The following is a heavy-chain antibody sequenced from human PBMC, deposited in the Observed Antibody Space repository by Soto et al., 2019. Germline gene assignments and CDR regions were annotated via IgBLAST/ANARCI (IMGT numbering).Heavy chain of an antibody. D-gene: IGHD3-3*02. J-gene: IGHJ4*02. CDR3: ARDNAGINDY. V-gene: IGHV4-59*12. CDR1: GGSISSYY. CDR2: IYYSGST. Sequence: PSETLSLTCTVSGGSISSYYWSWIRQPPGKGLEWIGYIYYSGSTNYNPSLKGRFTISRDNAKNSLYLQMSSLRAEDTAVYYCARDNAGINDYWGQGTLVTVSS.